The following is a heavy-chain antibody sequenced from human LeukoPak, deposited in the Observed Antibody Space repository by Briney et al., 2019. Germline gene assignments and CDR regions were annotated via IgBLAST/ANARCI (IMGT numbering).Heavy chain of an antibody. CDR3: AGLPVWSGYFTDY. Sequence: ASVTVSCKASGYTFTGYYMHWVRQAPGQGLEWMGWINPNSGGTNYAQKFQGRVTMTRDTSISTAYMELSRLRSDDTAVYYCAGLPVWSGYFTDYWGQGTLVTVSS. CDR1: GYTFTGYY. J-gene: IGHJ4*02. D-gene: IGHD3-3*01. CDR2: INPNSGGT. V-gene: IGHV1-2*02.